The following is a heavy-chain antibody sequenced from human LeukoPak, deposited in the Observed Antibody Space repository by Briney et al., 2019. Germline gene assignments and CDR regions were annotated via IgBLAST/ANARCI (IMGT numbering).Heavy chain of an antibody. Sequence: SETLSLTCTVSGGSISSSNYYWGWIRQPPGKGLEWIASIYYSGSTYYNPSLKSRVTISVDTSKNQFSLKLSSVTAADTAVYYCAWGNYDYVWGGIDYWGQGTLVTVSS. CDR1: GGSISSSNYY. V-gene: IGHV4-39*01. CDR2: IYYSGST. CDR3: AWGNYDYVWGGIDY. J-gene: IGHJ4*02. D-gene: IGHD3-16*01.